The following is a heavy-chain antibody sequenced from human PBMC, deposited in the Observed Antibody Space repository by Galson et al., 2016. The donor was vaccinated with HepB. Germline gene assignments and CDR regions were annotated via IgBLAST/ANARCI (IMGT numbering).Heavy chain of an antibody. D-gene: IGHD3-9*01. J-gene: IGHJ4*02. CDR3: AKAGSSTGYLHYFDY. CDR2: ISGGGGNT. V-gene: IGHV3-23*01. Sequence: SLRLSCAASGFTFSIYAMTWVRQAPGKGLEWVSAISGGGGNTDYADSVKGRSTISRDNSKNTLYLQMNSLRAEDTAVYYCAKAGSSTGYLHYFDYWGQGTLVTVSS. CDR1: GFTFSIYA.